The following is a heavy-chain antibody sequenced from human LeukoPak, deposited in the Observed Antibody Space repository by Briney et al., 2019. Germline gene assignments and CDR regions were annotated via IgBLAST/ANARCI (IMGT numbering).Heavy chain of an antibody. V-gene: IGHV3-23*01. Sequence: PGGSLRLSCAASGFTFSSYAMSWVRQAPGKGLEWVSAISGSGGSTYYADSVKGRFTISRDNSKNTLYLQMNSLGAEDTAVYYCASTYYDYIWGSYRSPDDAFDIWGQGTMVTVSS. CDR1: GFTFSSYA. CDR3: ASTYYDYIWGSYRSPDDAFDI. J-gene: IGHJ3*02. D-gene: IGHD3-16*02. CDR2: ISGSGGST.